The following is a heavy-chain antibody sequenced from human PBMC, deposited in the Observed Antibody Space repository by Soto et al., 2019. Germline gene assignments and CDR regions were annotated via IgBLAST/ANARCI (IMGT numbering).Heavy chain of an antibody. CDR3: ARVDSGYEHIDY. D-gene: IGHD5-12*01. V-gene: IGHV3-33*01. Sequence: GGSLRLSCAASGFTFSSYGMHWVRQAPGKGLEWVAVIWYDGSNKYYADSVKGRFTISRDNSKNTLYLQMNSLRAEDTAVYYCARVDSGYEHIDYWGQGTLVTVSS. J-gene: IGHJ4*02. CDR2: IWYDGSNK. CDR1: GFTFSSYG.